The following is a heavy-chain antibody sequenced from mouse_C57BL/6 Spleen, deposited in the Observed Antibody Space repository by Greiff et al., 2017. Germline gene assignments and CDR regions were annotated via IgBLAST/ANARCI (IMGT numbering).Heavy chain of an antibody. V-gene: IGHV1-18*01. CDR1: GYTFTDYN. D-gene: IGHD1-1*01. CDR2: ITPNNGGT. J-gene: IGHJ2*01. Sequence: VQLQQSGPELVKPGASVKIPCKASGYTFTDYNMDWVKQSHGKSLEWIGDITPNNGGTIYNQKFKGKATLTVDKSSSTAYMELRSLTSEDTAVYYCARGYYGSSLYYFDYWGQGTTLTVSS. CDR3: ARGYYGSSLYYFDY.